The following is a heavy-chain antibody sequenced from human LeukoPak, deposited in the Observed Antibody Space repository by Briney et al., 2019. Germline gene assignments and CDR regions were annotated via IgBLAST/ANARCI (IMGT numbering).Heavy chain of an antibody. CDR3: ARRSMVRGDSFDY. CDR2: ISSGGSTI. V-gene: IGHV3-11*04. J-gene: IGHJ4*02. D-gene: IGHD3-10*01. Sequence: GGSLRLSCVVSGFTFSDYHMTWIRQAPGKGLEWISYISSGGSTIHYADSVQGRFIISRDNANSSLSLQMNSLRAEDTAVYYCARRSMVRGDSFDYWGQGTLVTVSS. CDR1: GFTFSDYH.